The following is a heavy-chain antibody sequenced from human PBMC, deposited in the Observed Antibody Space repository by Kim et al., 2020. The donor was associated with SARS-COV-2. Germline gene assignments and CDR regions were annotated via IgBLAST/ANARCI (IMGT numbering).Heavy chain of an antibody. V-gene: IGHV3-15*01. Sequence: SAPVKGRFNISRNDSKNTLYLQRNSLKTEDTAVDYCTGKEGEVIMGFDYWGQGTLVTVSS. J-gene: IGHJ4*02. D-gene: IGHD3-16*01. CDR3: TGKEGEVIMGFDY.